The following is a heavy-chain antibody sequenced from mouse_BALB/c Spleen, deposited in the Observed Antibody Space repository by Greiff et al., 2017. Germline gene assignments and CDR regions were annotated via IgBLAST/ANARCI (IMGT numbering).Heavy chain of an antibody. CDR2: ISCYNGAT. CDR1: GYSFTGSY. V-gene: IGHV1S34*01. D-gene: IGHD1-1*01. J-gene: IGHJ4*01. CDR3: ARMYYGNYYAMDY. Sequence: LVKTGASVKISCKASGYSFTGSYMHWVKQSHGKSLEWIGYISCYNGATSYNQKFKGKATFTVDTSSSTAYMQFNSLTSEDSAVYYCARMYYGNYYAMDYWGQGTSVTVSS.